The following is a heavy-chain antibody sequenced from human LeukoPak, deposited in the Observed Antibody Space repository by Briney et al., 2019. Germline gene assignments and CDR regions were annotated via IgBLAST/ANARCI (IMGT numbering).Heavy chain of an antibody. Sequence: SETLSLTCTVSGGSISNYYWSWIRQSPGKGLEWIGHIYYTGTTNCNPSLKSRVTISVDTSKKEFSLKLSSVTAADTAVYYCARDTGRYFDYWGQRTLVTVSS. CDR2: IYYTGTT. J-gene: IGHJ4*02. D-gene: IGHD3-10*01. V-gene: IGHV4-59*12. CDR3: ARDTGRYFDY. CDR1: GGSISNYY.